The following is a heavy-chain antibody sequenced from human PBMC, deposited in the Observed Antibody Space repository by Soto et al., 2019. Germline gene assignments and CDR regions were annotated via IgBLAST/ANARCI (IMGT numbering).Heavy chain of an antibody. CDR1: GFTFSNVW. CDR2: IKSEADGGTT. V-gene: IGHV3-15*01. CDR3: TTAPRWESTDVN. Sequence: EVRLVESGGGLVKPGGSLRLSCAASGFTFSNVWMSWVRQAPGKGLEWVGRIKSEADGGTTEYAAPVKGRFTISRDDSKNALYLQMNSLKTEDTDVYYCTTAPRWESTDVNWGQGTLVTVSS. J-gene: IGHJ3*01. D-gene: IGHD1-26*01.